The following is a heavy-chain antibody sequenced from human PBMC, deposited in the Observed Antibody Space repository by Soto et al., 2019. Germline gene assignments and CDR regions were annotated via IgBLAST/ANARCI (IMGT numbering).Heavy chain of an antibody. CDR1: GYTFTSYY. J-gene: IGHJ3*02. Sequence: QVQLVQSGAEVKKPGASVKVSCKASGYTFTSYYMHWVRQAPGQGLEWMGIINPSGGSTSYAQKFQGRVTMTRDTSTSTVDMELSSLRSEDTAVYYCARVISGYSYGQPADAFDIWGQGTMVTVSS. V-gene: IGHV1-46*01. CDR3: ARVISGYSYGQPADAFDI. D-gene: IGHD5-18*01. CDR2: INPSGGST.